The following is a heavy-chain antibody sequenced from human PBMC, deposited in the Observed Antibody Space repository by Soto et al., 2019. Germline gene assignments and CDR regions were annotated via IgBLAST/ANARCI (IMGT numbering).Heavy chain of an antibody. D-gene: IGHD3-3*01. CDR2: IYRDGDK. Sequence: QITLNESGPTQVKPRQTLTLTCTFSGFSLTTSGLGVGWIRQSPGKAPEWLGLIYRDGDKRYSPSLKSRLTITRDTSKNPVVLTMAELDPADTATYYCAHRVLRTVFGLVTTTAIYFDFWGQGTPVAVSS. CDR3: AHRVLRTVFGLVTTTAIYFDF. CDR1: GFSLTTSGLG. J-gene: IGHJ4*02. V-gene: IGHV2-5*02.